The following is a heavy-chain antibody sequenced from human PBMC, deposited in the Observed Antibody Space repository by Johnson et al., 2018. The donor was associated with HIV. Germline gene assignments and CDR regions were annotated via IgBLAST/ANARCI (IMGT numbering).Heavy chain of an antibody. CDR1: GFTFSSYG. Sequence: QVLLVESGGGVVQPGRSLRLSCAASGFTFSSYGMHWVRQAPGKGLEWVAFIRCDGSTKYYADSVKGRFPISRDNSKNTLYQQMNSLRAEDTAVYYCASDLRRYHSSPGPVDIWGQGTMVTVSS. CDR2: IRCDGSTK. V-gene: IGHV3-30*02. J-gene: IGHJ3*02. CDR3: ASDLRRYHSSPGPVDI. D-gene: IGHD6-6*01.